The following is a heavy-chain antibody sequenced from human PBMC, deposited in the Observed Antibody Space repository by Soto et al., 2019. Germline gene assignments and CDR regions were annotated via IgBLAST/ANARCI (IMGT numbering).Heavy chain of an antibody. CDR1: GFTFSSYS. J-gene: IGHJ4*02. D-gene: IGHD3-22*01. CDR2: ISSSSSYI. V-gene: IGHV3-21*01. CDR3: SRDVSGYDSSWYLDY. Sequence: AGGSLRLCYAASGFTFSSYSMNWVRQAPGKGLEWVSSISSSSSYIYYADSVKGRFTISRDNAKNSLYLQMNSLRAEDTAVYYCSRDVSGYDSSWYLDYWSQESLVTFS.